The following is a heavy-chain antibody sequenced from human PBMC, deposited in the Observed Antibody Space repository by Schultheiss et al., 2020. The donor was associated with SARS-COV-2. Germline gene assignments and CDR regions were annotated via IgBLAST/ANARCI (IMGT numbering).Heavy chain of an antibody. Sequence: GGSLRLSCAASGFTFSSYGMNWVRQAPGKGLEWVSAISGSGGSTYYADSVKGRFTISRDNSKNTLYLQMNSLRAEDTAVYYCAKERESGLYVDYWGQGALVTVSS. D-gene: IGHD5-12*01. CDR3: AKERESGLYVDY. CDR1: GFTFSSYG. V-gene: IGHV3-23*01. J-gene: IGHJ4*02. CDR2: ISGSGGST.